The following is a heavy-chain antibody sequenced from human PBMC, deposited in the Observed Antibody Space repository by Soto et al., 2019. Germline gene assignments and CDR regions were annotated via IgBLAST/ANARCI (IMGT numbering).Heavy chain of an antibody. V-gene: IGHV4-34*01. CDR3: ARTKGLRRHGAMDI. D-gene: IGHD1-26*01. CDR1: NGSFSVYY. Sequence: SETLSLTCTIYNGSFSVYYWGWLRHPPGKGLEWIGHINHSGSTTYNPSLKSRVTIAVDTSENHFSLRLSSMTAADTAVYYCARTKGLRRHGAMDIWGQGTMVTVSS. CDR2: INHSGST. J-gene: IGHJ3*02.